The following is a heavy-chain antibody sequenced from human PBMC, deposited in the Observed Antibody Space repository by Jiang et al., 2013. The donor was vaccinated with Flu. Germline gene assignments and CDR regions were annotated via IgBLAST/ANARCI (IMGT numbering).Heavy chain of an antibody. J-gene: IGHJ1*01. CDR1: GFSLSTSGVG. CDR3: AHSPYLYDSGTYYPAEYFQH. CDR2: IYWDDDK. D-gene: IGHD3-22*01. V-gene: IGHV2-5*02. Sequence: KPTQTLTLTCTFSGFSLSTSGVGVGWIRQPPGKALEWLALIYWDDDKRYSPSLKSRLTITKDPSKNQVVLTMTNMDPVDTATYYCAHSPYLYDSGTYYPAEYFQHWGQGTLVTVSS.